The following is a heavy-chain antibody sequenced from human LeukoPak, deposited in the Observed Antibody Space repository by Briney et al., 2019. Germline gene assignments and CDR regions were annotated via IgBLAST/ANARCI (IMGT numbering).Heavy chain of an antibody. V-gene: IGHV3-66*02. CDR3: ARGCGGDCYWLNY. Sequence: RGSLRLSCAASGFTLSSNYMSWVRQAPGTGLEWVSVIYSGGSTYYADSVKGRFTISRDNSKNTLYLQMNSLRAEDTAVYYCARGCGGDCYWLNYWGQGTLVTISS. CDR1: GFTLSSNY. D-gene: IGHD2-21*01. J-gene: IGHJ4*02. CDR2: IYSGGST.